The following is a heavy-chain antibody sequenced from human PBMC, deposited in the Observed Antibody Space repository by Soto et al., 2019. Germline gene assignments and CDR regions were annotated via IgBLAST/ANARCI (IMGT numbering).Heavy chain of an antibody. D-gene: IGHD5-12*01. Sequence: PSETLSLTCAVYGGSFSGYYWSWIRQPPGKGLEWIGEINHSGSTNYNPSLKSRVTISVDTSKNQFSLKLSSVTAADTAVYYCALHSGYEDKLFDYWGQGTLVTVSS. J-gene: IGHJ4*02. V-gene: IGHV4-34*01. CDR1: GGSFSGYY. CDR2: INHSGST. CDR3: ALHSGYEDKLFDY.